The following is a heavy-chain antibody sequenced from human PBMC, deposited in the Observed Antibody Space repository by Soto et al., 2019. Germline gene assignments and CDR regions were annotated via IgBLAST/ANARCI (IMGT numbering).Heavy chain of an antibody. CDR2: IHPDGGHT. J-gene: IGHJ4*02. V-gene: IGHV1-46*01. Sequence: ASVKVSCKASGYTFTNYYVQWVRQAPGQGLEWMGVIHPDGGHTTYSQKFQDRVTMTRDTFTSTIYMELSSLRSEDTAVYYCARGDNDYWGQGTLVTVYS. CDR1: GYTFTNYY. CDR3: ARGDNDY.